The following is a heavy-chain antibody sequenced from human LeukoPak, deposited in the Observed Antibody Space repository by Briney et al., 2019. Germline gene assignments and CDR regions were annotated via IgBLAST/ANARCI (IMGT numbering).Heavy chain of an antibody. CDR2: INHSGST. CDR1: GGSFSGYY. CDR3: ARGGVGRVDY. V-gene: IGHV4-34*01. D-gene: IGHD1-14*01. J-gene: IGHJ4*02. Sequence: SETLSLTCAVYGGSFSGYYWSWIRQPPGKGLEWIGEINHSGSTNYNPSLKSRVTISVDTSKKQFSLKLSSVTAADTAVYYCARGGVGRVDYWGQGTLVTVSS.